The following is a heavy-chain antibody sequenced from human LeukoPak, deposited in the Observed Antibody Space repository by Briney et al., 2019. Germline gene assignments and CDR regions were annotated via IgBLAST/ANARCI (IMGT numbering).Heavy chain of an antibody. CDR2: IHSSGTT. CDR3: ARGGASSEWFDP. J-gene: IGHJ5*02. CDR1: GDSISGYY. Sequence: PSETLSLTCTVSGDSISGYYWSWIRQPPGKGLEWIAFIHSSGTTNYNPSLKSRVSIPVDTSNNQFSLNVNSVTAADTAVYYCARGGASSEWFDPWGQGTLVTVSS. V-gene: IGHV4-59*01. D-gene: IGHD6-25*01.